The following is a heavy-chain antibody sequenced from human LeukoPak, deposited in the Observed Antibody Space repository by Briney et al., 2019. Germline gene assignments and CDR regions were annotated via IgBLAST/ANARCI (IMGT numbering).Heavy chain of an antibody. D-gene: IGHD3-16*01. J-gene: IGHJ4*02. CDR1: GFTFSSYA. V-gene: IGHV3-23*01. Sequence: GGSLRLSCASSGFTFSSYAMSWVRQAPGKGLEWVSTIGGTGVRTYYADSVKGRFTISRDNSKNTLYLQTNSLRAEDTAVYFCAKDRLGGPYFFHYWGQGTLVTVSS. CDR3: AKDRLGGPYFFHY. CDR2: IGGTGVRT.